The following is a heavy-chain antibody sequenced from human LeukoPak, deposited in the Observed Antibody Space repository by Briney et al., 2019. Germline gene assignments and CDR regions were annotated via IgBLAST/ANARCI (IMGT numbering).Heavy chain of an antibody. V-gene: IGHV1-18*01. Sequence: GASVKVSCKASGYTFTSYGISWVRQAPGQGLEWMGWISAYNGNTNYAQKLQGRVTMTTDTSTSTAYMELRSLRSDDTAVYYCARDAYYYGSGSPSLYGMDVWGQGTTVTVSS. CDR3: ARDAYYYGSGSPSLYGMDV. CDR1: GYTFTSYG. D-gene: IGHD3-10*01. CDR2: ISAYNGNT. J-gene: IGHJ6*02.